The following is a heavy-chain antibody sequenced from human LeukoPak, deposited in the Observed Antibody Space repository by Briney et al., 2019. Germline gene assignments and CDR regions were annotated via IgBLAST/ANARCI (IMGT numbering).Heavy chain of an antibody. J-gene: IGHJ3*02. CDR1: GYSFTNYW. V-gene: IGHV5-51*01. Sequence: GESLKISCKGSGYSFTNYWIGWVRQMPGKGLEWMGIIYPGDSDTRYSPSFQGQVTISADQSISTAYLQWSSLKASDTAMYYCARRLYGSGSYYNADAFDIWGQGTMVTVSS. CDR3: ARRLYGSGSYYNADAFDI. CDR2: IYPGDSDT. D-gene: IGHD3-10*01.